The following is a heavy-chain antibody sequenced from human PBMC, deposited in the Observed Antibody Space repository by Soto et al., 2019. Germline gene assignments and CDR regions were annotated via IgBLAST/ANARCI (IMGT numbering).Heavy chain of an antibody. CDR1: GFSLSTSGVG. CDR2: IYWNDDK. V-gene: IGHV2-5*01. D-gene: IGHD3-3*01. Sequence: SGPTLVNPTQTLTLTCTFSGFSLSTSGVGVGWIRQPPGKALEWLALIYWNDDKRYSPSLKSRLTITKDTSKNQVVLTMTNMDLVDIATYYCALRPPNYDFWSGYEFSVDYWGQGTLVTVSS. CDR3: ALRPPNYDFWSGYEFSVDY. J-gene: IGHJ4*02.